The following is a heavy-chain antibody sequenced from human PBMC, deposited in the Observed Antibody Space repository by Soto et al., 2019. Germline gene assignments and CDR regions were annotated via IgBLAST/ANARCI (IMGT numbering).Heavy chain of an antibody. V-gene: IGHV3-33*01. J-gene: IGHJ4*02. CDR2: IWYDGSKK. CDR1: GFTFSSYG. Sequence: GGSLRLSCAASGFTFSSYGMHWVRQAPGKGLEWVALIWYDGSKKYYADSVKGRFTISRDSSKNTLYLQMNSLRVEDTAVYYCARDPSTVWYYFDYWGLGTLVTVSS. D-gene: IGHD6-19*01. CDR3: ARDPSTVWYYFDY.